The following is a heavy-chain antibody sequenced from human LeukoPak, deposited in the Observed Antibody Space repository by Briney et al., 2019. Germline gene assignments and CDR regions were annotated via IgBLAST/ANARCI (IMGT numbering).Heavy chain of an antibody. V-gene: IGHV3-33*08. Sequence: GGSLRLSCAASGFTFSSYGMHWVRQAPGKGLEWVAVIWYDGSNKYYADSVKGRFTISRDNSKNTLHLQMNSLRAEDTAVYYCARELGDILTGYLYYYYYGMDVWGQGTTVTVSS. CDR3: ARELGDILTGYLYYYYYGMDV. CDR2: IWYDGSNK. D-gene: IGHD3-9*01. CDR1: GFTFSSYG. J-gene: IGHJ6*02.